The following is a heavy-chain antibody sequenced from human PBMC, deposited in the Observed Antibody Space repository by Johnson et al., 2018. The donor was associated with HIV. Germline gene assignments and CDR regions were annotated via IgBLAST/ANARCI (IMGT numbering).Heavy chain of an antibody. CDR2: INTGGST. J-gene: IGHJ3*02. D-gene: IGHD6-13*01. CDR3: AKVAVATAAGGVALDI. CDR1: GFTFSDYY. Sequence: VQLVESGGGLVKPGGSMRVSCAASGFTFSDYYMAWIRQTPGKGLEWVSLINTGGSTYYADCVKGRFTISRDNSKNTLYLQMNSLRAEDTAVYYCAKVAVATAAGGVALDIWGPGTMVTVS. V-gene: IGHV3-66*01.